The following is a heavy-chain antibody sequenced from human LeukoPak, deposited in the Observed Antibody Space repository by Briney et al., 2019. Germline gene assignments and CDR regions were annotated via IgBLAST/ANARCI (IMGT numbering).Heavy chain of an antibody. V-gene: IGHV1-8*02. D-gene: IGHD2-15*01. CDR1: GGTFSSYD. CDR3: ARVYHDCSGGSCLYYYGMDV. J-gene: IGHJ6*02. Sequence: ASVKVSCKASGGTFSSYDINWVRQATGQGLEWMGWMNPNSGNTGYAQKFQGRVTMTRNTSISTAYMELSSLRSDDTAVYYCARVYHDCSGGSCLYYYGMDVWGQGTTVTVSS. CDR2: MNPNSGNT.